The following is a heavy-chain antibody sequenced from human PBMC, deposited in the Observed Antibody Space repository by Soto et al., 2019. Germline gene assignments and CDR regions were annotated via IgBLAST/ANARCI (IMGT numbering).Heavy chain of an antibody. CDR3: ARGGVVVAATDYYGMDV. CDR1: GYTFTSYY. Sequence: SVKVSCKASGYTFTSYYMHWVRQAPGQGLEWMGIINPSGGSTSYAQKFQGRVTMTRDTSTSTVYMELSSLRSEDTAVYYCARGGVVVAATDYYGMDVWGQGTTVTVSS. V-gene: IGHV1-46*01. D-gene: IGHD2-15*01. J-gene: IGHJ6*02. CDR2: INPSGGST.